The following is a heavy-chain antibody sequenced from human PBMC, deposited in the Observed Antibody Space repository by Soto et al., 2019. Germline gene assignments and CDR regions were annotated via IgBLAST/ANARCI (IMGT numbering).Heavy chain of an antibody. J-gene: IGHJ6*02. CDR3: AKDRRYSRGWYCYGMDV. V-gene: IGHV3-23*01. CDR1: GFTFSSYA. CDR2: ISGSGGST. Sequence: GGSVTLSCAASGFTFSSYAMSWVRQAPGKGLEWVSGISGSGGSTYYAGSVKGRFTISSDSSKNALFLQMNSLRAEDTAVYYCAKDRRYSRGWYCYGMDVWGQGTTVTVSS. D-gene: IGHD6-19*01.